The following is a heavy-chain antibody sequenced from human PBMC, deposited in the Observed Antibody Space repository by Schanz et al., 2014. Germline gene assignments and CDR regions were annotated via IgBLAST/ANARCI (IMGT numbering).Heavy chain of an antibody. D-gene: IGHD2-2*02. CDR2: INPNSGDT. CDR1: GYTYTGYY. V-gene: IGHV1-2*02. Sequence: QVHLVQSGAEVKKPGASVKVSCKASGYTYTGYYIHWVRQAPGQGLEWMGWINPNSGDTTYAQRFQGRVTMTRDTSISAAYMELNRLRFDDTAVYYCARGEGYCSRTNCYTTDGMDVWGQGTTVTVSS. CDR3: ARGEGYCSRTNCYTTDGMDV. J-gene: IGHJ6*02.